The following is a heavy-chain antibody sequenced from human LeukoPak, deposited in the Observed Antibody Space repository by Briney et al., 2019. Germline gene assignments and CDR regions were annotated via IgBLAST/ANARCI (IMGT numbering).Heavy chain of an antibody. V-gene: IGHV1-2*02. D-gene: IGHD2-2*01. CDR1: GYTLTGYY. Sequence: GASVKVSCKASGYTLTGYYMHWVRQAPGQGLEWMGWINPNSGGTNYAQKFQGRVTMTRDTSISTAYMELSRLRSDDTAVYYCARDRGHRSNLDWFDPWGQGTLVTVSS. J-gene: IGHJ5*02. CDR3: ARDRGHRSNLDWFDP. CDR2: INPNSGGT.